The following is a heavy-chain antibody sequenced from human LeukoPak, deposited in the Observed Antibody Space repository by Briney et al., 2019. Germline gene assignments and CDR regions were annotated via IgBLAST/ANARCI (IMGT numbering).Heavy chain of an antibody. V-gene: IGHV1-69*13. CDR1: GYTFTSYA. CDR2: IIPIFGTA. Sequence: GASVKVSCKASGYTFTSYAMNWVRQAPGQGLEWMGGIIPIFGTANYAQKFQGRVTITADESTSTAYMELSSLRSEDTAVYYCAREEATGVAPDWFDPWGQGTLVTVSS. D-gene: IGHD4-23*01. CDR3: AREEATGVAPDWFDP. J-gene: IGHJ5*02.